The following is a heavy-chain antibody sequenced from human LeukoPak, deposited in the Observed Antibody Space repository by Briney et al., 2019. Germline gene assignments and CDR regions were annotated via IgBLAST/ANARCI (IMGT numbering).Heavy chain of an antibody. J-gene: IGHJ4*02. CDR3: ARLTMVRGVDY. Sequence: PSETLSLTCTVSGGSISSYYWSWIRQPPGKGLEWIASIYYSGSTYYNPSLKSRVTISVDTSKNQFSLKLSSVTAADTAVYYCARLTMVRGVDYWGQGTLVTVSS. CDR2: IYYSGST. V-gene: IGHV4-39*01. D-gene: IGHD3-10*01. CDR1: GGSISSYY.